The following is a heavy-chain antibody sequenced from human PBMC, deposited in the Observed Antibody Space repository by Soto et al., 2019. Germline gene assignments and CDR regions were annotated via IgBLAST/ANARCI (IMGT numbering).Heavy chain of an antibody. CDR3: ARGSGSYYGP. V-gene: IGHV4-59*01. CDR1: GGSISSYY. J-gene: IGHJ5*02. D-gene: IGHD1-26*01. CDR2: IYYSGST. Sequence: SETLSLTCTVSGGSISSYYWSWIRQPPGKGLEWIGYIYYSGSTNYNPSLKSRVTISVDTSKNQFSLKLSSVTAADTAVYYCARGSGSYYGPWGQGTLVTVSS.